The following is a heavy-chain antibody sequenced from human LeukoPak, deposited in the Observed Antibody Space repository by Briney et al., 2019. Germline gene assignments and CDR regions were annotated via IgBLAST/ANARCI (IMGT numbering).Heavy chain of an antibody. CDR3: ARLTLGSSYAYYYYGMDV. J-gene: IGHJ6*02. D-gene: IGHD2-15*01. V-gene: IGHV4-39*01. CDR2: IYYSGST. Sequence: SETLSLTCTVSGGSISSSSYYWGWIRQPPGKGLEWIGSIYYSGSTYYNPSLKSRVTISVDTSKNQFSLKLSSVTAADTAVYYCARLTLGSSYAYYYYGMDVWGQGTTVTVSS. CDR1: GGSISSSSYY.